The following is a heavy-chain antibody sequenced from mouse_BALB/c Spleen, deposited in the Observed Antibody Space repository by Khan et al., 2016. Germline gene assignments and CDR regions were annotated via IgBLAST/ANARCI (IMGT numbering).Heavy chain of an antibody. CDR2: INPDSTTI. J-gene: IGHJ4*01. Sequence: EVTLLESGGGLVQPGDSLKLSCAASGFDFSRFWINWVRQAPGKGLEWIGEINPDSTTINYTPSLKAKFIISRDNAKNTLYLHMNKVRSEDTALYYCASPTVGMDYWGQGTSVTVSS. D-gene: IGHD1-1*01. CDR1: GFDFSRFW. V-gene: IGHV4-1*02. CDR3: ASPTVGMDY.